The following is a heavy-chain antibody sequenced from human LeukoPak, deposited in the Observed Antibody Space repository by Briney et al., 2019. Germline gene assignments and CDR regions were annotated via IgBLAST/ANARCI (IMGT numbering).Heavy chain of an antibody. D-gene: IGHD3-3*01. CDR3: ARAGVREWYHAFDI. J-gene: IGHJ3*02. CDR1: GFTFSSYS. V-gene: IGHV3-48*04. CDR2: ISSSGSTI. Sequence: GGSLRLSCAASGFTFSSYSMIWVRQAPGKGLEWVSYISSSGSTIYYADSVKGRFTISRDNAKNSLYLQMNSLRAEDTAVYYCARAGVREWYHAFDIWGQGTMVTVSS.